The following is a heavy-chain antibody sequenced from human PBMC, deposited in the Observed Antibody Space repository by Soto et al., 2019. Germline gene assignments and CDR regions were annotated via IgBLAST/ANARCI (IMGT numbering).Heavy chain of an antibody. CDR3: ARHPSPRPVSSNWFDP. CDR1: GGSISSSSYY. Sequence: LSLTCTVSGGSISSSSYYWGWIRQPPGKGLEWIGSIYYSGSTYYNPSLKSRVTISVDTSKNQFSLKLSSVTAADTAVYYCARHPSPRPVSSNWFDPWGQGTLVTVSS. D-gene: IGHD2-2*01. V-gene: IGHV4-39*01. J-gene: IGHJ5*02. CDR2: IYYSGST.